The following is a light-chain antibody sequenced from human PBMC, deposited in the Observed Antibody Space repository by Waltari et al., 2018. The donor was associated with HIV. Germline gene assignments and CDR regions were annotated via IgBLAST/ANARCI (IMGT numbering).Light chain of an antibody. Sequence: EIVLTQSPATLSVFPGDRATLSCRARQSVSTKLAWYRQKPGQSPRLLIYDASTRATGIPARFSGSGSGTEFTLTISSLQSEDFALYFCPQYSTWPPWTFGQGTQLEIK. J-gene: IGKJ1*01. CDR1: QSVSTK. CDR2: DAS. V-gene: IGKV3-15*01. CDR3: PQYSTWPPWT.